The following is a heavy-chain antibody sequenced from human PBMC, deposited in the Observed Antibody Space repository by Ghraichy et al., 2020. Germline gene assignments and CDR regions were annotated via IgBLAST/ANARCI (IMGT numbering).Heavy chain of an antibody. Sequence: SQTLSLTCAISGDSVSSNSAAWHWIRQSPSRGLEWLGRIYYRSKWYNDYAVSVKTRITINPDTAKNQFSLQLNSVTPEDTAVYYCARSTSNIAAADYWGQGTLVIVSS. D-gene: IGHD6-13*01. J-gene: IGHJ4*02. CDR1: GDSVSSNSAA. V-gene: IGHV6-1*01. CDR3: ARSTSNIAAADY. CDR2: IYYRSKWYN.